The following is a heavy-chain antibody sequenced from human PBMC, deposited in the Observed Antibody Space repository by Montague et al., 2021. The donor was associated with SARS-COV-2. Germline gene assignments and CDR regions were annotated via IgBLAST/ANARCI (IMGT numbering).Heavy chain of an antibody. CDR2: IDWDGKT. CDR1: GFSLSTSGMC. J-gene: IGHJ4*02. CDR3: ARVVVDNYCASGSYYKEDY. D-gene: IGHD3-10*01. Sequence: PALVKPTQTLTLTCTFSGFSLSTSGMCVSWIRQPPGKALEWLARIDWDGKTHYSPSLKTRLTISKDTSKNQVVLTTTNMGPVDTATFYCARVVVDNYCASGSYYKEDYWGQGTLVTVSS. V-gene: IGHV2-70*11.